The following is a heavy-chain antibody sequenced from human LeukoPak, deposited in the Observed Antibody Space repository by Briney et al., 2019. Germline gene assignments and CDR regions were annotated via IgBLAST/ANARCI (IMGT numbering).Heavy chain of an antibody. D-gene: IGHD5-18*01. Sequence: SETLSLTCTVSGGSISSSSYYWGWIRQPPGKGLEWIGNIYYSGSTYYNPSLKSRVTISVDTSKNQFSLKLSSVTAADTAVYYCARPKTGYSYGYDWSDPWGQGTLVTVSS. CDR2: IYYSGST. J-gene: IGHJ5*02. V-gene: IGHV4-39*01. CDR1: GGSISSSSYY. CDR3: ARPKTGYSYGYDWSDP.